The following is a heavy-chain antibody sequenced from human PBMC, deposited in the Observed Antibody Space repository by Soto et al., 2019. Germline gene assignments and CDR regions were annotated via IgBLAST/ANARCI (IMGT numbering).Heavy chain of an antibody. J-gene: IGHJ5*02. D-gene: IGHD3-3*01. CDR2: VYSSGGT. Sequence: PSETLSLTCTVSGGSMSSYYWTWIRQPAGKGLEWIGRVYSSGGTHYNPSLKSRVTISLDTSKNQFSLRLLSVTAAATAVYYCARGQRFSDWFDPWGQGTLVTVSS. V-gene: IGHV4-4*07. CDR3: ARGQRFSDWFDP. CDR1: GGSMSSYY.